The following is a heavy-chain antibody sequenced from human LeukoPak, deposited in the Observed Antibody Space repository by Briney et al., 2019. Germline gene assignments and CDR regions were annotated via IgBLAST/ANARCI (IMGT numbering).Heavy chain of an antibody. Sequence: PGGSLRLSCAASGFNVTSYTMNWVRQAPGRGLEWVSSIRGRDGHIYYADSVMGRFAISRDNAKKSLFLQMYRLRAEGTAVYYCARDGALLHPQTYDYWGQGTLVTVSS. CDR3: ARDGALLHPQTYDY. D-gene: IGHD3-16*01. V-gene: IGHV3-21*01. J-gene: IGHJ4*02. CDR1: GFNVTSYT. CDR2: IRGRDGHI.